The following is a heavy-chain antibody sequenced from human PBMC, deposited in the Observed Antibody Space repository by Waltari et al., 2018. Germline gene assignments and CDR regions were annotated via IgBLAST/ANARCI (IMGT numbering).Heavy chain of an antibody. CDR1: GYTFTSYG. J-gene: IGHJ4*02. Sequence: QVQLVQSGAEVKKPGASVKVSCKASGYTFTSYGISWVRRAPGQGLEWMGWISAYNGNTNYAQKLQGRVTMTTDTSTSTAYMELRSLRSDDTAVYYCARDDLGYCSGGSCSDYWGQGTLVTVSS. CDR2: ISAYNGNT. V-gene: IGHV1-18*01. CDR3: ARDDLGYCSGGSCSDY. D-gene: IGHD2-15*01.